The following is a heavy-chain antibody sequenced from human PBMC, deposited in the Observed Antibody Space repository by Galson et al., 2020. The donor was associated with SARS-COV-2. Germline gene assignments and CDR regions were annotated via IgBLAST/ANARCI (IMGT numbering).Heavy chain of an antibody. D-gene: IGHD3-22*01. J-gene: IGHJ4*02. CDR1: GFTLTELS. CDR2: FDPADDET. Sequence: ASVKVSCKVSGFTLTELSIHWVRQTPGKGLEWMGGFDPADDETIYAQMFQGRVTMTEDTSTETAYMELRSLKFEDTAVYYCGTLSNRWLWSDSWGQGTLVTVSS. CDR3: GTLSNRWLWSDS. V-gene: IGHV1-24*01.